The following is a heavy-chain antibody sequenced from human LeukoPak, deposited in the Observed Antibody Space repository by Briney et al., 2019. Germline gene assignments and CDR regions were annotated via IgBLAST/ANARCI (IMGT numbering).Heavy chain of an antibody. J-gene: IGHJ4*02. V-gene: IGHV3-23*01. CDR2: ISGSGDNT. CDR1: GFTFSSYA. D-gene: IGHD2-21*01. Sequence: PGGSLRLSCAASGFTFSSYALTWVRQAPGKGLEWVSAISGSGDNTYYADSVKGRFTISRGNSKNTLYLQMNSLRAEDTAVYYCAKDQGPCCGGLTDCWGQGTLVTVSS. CDR3: AKDQGPCCGGLTDC.